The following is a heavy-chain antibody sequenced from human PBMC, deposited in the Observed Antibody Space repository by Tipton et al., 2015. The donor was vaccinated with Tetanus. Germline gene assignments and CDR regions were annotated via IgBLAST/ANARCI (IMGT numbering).Heavy chain of an antibody. CDR1: GGSISAYY. Sequence: GLVKPSETLSLNCTVSGGSISAYYWSWIRQPPGKGLQCIGYVFYTGSTNYNSPFESRVTILVDTSKNQISLQLRSVTAADTAVYYCARYHCTGTTCQHLDHWGQGALVTVSS. CDR2: VFYTGST. J-gene: IGHJ4*01. V-gene: IGHV4-59*01. CDR3: ARYHCTGTTCQHLDH. D-gene: IGHD2-8*02.